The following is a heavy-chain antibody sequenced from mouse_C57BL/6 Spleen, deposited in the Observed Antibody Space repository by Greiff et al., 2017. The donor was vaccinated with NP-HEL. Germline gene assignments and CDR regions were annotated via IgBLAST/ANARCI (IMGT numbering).Heavy chain of an antibody. CDR2: IDPETGGT. Sequence: QVQLQQSGAELVRPGASVTLSCKASGYTFTDYEMHWVKQTPVHGLEWIGAIDPETGGTAYNQKFKGKAILTADKSSSTAYMELRSLTSEDSAVYYCTEGFITTVRYFDVWGTGTTVTVSS. CDR1: GYTFTDYE. V-gene: IGHV1-15*01. D-gene: IGHD1-1*01. J-gene: IGHJ1*03. CDR3: TEGFITTVRYFDV.